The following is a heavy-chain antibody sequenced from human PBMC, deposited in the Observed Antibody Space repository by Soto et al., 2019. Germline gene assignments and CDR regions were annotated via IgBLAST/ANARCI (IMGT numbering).Heavy chain of an antibody. V-gene: IGHV1-18*01. CDR2: ISAYNGNT. CDR3: ATIRVLIAAAGTYFDY. D-gene: IGHD6-13*01. CDR1: GYTFTSYG. J-gene: IGHJ4*02. Sequence: ASVKVSCKASGYTFTSYGISWVRQAPGQGLEWMGWISAYNGNTNYAQKLQGRVTTTTDTSTSTAYMELRSLRSEDTAVYYCATIRVLIAAAGTYFDYWGQGTLVIVSS.